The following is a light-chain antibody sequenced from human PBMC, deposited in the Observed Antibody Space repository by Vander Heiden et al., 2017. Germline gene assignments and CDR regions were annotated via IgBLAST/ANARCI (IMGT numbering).Light chain of an antibody. Sequence: QSVLTQPPSASGTPGQRVTISCSGSSSNIGSNYVYWYQQLPGTAPKLLIYRKNQRPSGVPDRFSGSKSGTSASLAISGLRSEDEADYYCAAWDDSLTATVFGGGTKLTVL. CDR3: AAWDDSLTATV. CDR1: SSNIGSNY. V-gene: IGLV1-47*01. CDR2: RKN. J-gene: IGLJ3*02.